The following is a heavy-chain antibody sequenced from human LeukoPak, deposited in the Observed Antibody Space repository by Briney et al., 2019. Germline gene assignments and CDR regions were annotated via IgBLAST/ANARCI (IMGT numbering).Heavy chain of an antibody. D-gene: IGHD3-22*01. CDR1: GFTFSSYS. CDR3: ARDIYYDSSGTQNWFDP. Sequence: GGSLRLSCAASGFTFSSYSMNWVRQAPGKGLEWVSSISSSSSYIYYADSVKGRFTISRDNAKNSLYLQMNSLRAEDTAVYYCARDIYYDSSGTQNWFDPWGQGTLVTVSS. CDR2: ISSSSSYI. J-gene: IGHJ5*02. V-gene: IGHV3-21*01.